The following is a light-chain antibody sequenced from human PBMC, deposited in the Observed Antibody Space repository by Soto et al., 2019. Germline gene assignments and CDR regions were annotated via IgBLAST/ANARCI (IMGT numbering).Light chain of an antibody. CDR1: QSVSNY. V-gene: IGKV3-11*01. Sequence: EVMLTQSPATLSLSPGEGATLSCRASQSVSNYLAWYQQTPGQAPRLLIYDTSKRATGIPARFSGSGSGTDFTLTISRLEPEDFAVYYCQQRADWPLSFGGGTRVEIK. CDR3: QQRADWPLS. CDR2: DTS. J-gene: IGKJ4*01.